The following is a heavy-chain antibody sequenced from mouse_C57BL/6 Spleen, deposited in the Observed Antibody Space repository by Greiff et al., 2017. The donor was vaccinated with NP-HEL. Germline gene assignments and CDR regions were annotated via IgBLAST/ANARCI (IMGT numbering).Heavy chain of an antibody. CDR3: ARGRDYDEYYFDY. D-gene: IGHD2-4*01. V-gene: IGHV5-17*01. J-gene: IGHJ2*01. CDR1: GFTFSDYG. CDR2: ISSGSSTI. Sequence: EVKLMESGGGLVKPGGSLKLSCAASGFTFSDYGMHWVRQAPEKGLEWVAYISSGSSTIYYADTVKGRFTISRDNAKNTLFLQMTSLRSEDTAMYYCARGRDYDEYYFDYWGQGTTLTVSS.